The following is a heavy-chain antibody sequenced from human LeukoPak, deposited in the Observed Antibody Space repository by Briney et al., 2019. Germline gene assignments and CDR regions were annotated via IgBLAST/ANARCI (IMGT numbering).Heavy chain of an antibody. Sequence: PGRSLRLSCAASGFTVSSNYMSWVRQAPGKGLEWVSVIYSGGSTYYADSVKGRFTISRHNSKNTLYLQMNSLRAEDTAVYYCARFRVVVAAILYYYGMDVWGQGATVTVSS. CDR1: GFTVSSNY. CDR2: IYSGGST. CDR3: ARFRVVVAAILYYYGMDV. D-gene: IGHD2-15*01. V-gene: IGHV3-53*04. J-gene: IGHJ6*02.